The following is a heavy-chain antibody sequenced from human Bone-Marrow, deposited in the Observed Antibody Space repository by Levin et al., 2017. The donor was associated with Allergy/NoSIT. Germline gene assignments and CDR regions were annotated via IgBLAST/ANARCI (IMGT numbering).Heavy chain of an antibody. J-gene: IGHJ5*02. D-gene: IGHD4-17*01. CDR1: GFTFSTYA. CDR2: ISGRGDLT. Sequence: PGGSLRLSCAASGFTFSTYAMSWVRQAPGEGLEWVSGISGRGDLTYYADSVKGRFTISRDNSKNTLYVQLNSLRAEDTAVYYCSKGQRVTTPYWFDPWGQGTLVTVSS. V-gene: IGHV3-23*01. CDR3: SKGQRVTTPYWFDP.